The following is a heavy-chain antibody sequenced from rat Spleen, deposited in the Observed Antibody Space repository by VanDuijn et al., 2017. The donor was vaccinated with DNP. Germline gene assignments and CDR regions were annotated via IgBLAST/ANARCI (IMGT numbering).Heavy chain of an antibody. J-gene: IGHJ2*01. CDR2: ITSSGGST. V-gene: IGHV5-46*01. D-gene: IGHD1-12*02. Sequence: EVQLVESGGGLVQPGRSMKLSCAASGFTFSSFPMAWVRQAATKGLEWVASITSSGGSTYYPDSVKGRFTISRDNAKNTLYLQMNSLRSEDTATYYCARAHYYDGSYYSLGWGQGVMVTVSS. CDR3: ARAHYYDGSYYSLG. CDR1: GFTFSSFP.